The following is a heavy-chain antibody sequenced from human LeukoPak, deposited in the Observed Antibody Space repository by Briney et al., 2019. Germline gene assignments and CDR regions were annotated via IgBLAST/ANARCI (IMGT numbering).Heavy chain of an antibody. V-gene: IGHV1-69*01. J-gene: IGHJ3*02. CDR2: IIPIFGTA. CDR3: ARDLDYSGSYSNAFDI. D-gene: IGHD1-26*01. CDR1: GGTFSSYA. Sequence: ASVKVSCKASGGTFSSYAISWVRQAPGQGLEGMGGIIPIFGTANYAQKFQGRGTITADESTSTAYMELSSLRSEDTAVYYCARDLDYSGSYSNAFDIWGQGTMVTVSS.